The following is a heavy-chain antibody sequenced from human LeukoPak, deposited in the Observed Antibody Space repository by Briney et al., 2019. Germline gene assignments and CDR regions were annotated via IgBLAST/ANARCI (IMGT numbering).Heavy chain of an antibody. CDR2: ITWNSDSI. D-gene: IGHD3-22*01. J-gene: IGHJ3*02. Sequence: GRSLRLSCAASGFSFDDYAMHWVRQASGKGLEWVSTITWNSDSINYADSVKGRFTISRDNAKNSLYLQMNSLRAEDMALYYCAKETPGYYDSSGYYSSGAFDIWGQGTMVTVSS. CDR1: GFSFDDYA. V-gene: IGHV3-9*03. CDR3: AKETPGYYDSSGYYSSGAFDI.